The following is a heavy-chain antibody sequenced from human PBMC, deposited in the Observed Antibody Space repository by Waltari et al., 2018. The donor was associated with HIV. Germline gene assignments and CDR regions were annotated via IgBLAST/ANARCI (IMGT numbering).Heavy chain of an antibody. J-gene: IGHJ6*02. D-gene: IGHD3-10*01. Sequence: EVQLVESGGGLVQPGGSLRLSCAASGFTFRCYWMYWVRQAPGKGLVWVSRIHSDGSSTSYADFVKGRFTISRDNAKNTLYLEMNSLRAEDTAVYYCARREATVVRGVYYYGMDVWGQGTTVTVSS. CDR2: IHSDGSST. V-gene: IGHV3-74*01. CDR3: ARREATVVRGVYYYGMDV. CDR1: GFTFRCYW.